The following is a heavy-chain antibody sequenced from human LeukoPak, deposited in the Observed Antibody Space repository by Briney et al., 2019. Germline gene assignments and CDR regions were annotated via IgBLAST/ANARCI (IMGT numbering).Heavy chain of an antibody. CDR2: IIPIFGTA. J-gene: IGHJ4*02. CDR3: ARDQNYYDSSGPPVY. V-gene: IGHV1-69*13. CDR1: GGTFSSYA. Sequence: EASVKVSCKASGGTFSSYAISWVRQAPGQGLEWMGGIIPIFGTANYAQKFQGRVTITADESTSTAYMELSSLRSEDTAVYYCARDQNYYDSSGPPVYWGQGTLVTVSS. D-gene: IGHD3-22*01.